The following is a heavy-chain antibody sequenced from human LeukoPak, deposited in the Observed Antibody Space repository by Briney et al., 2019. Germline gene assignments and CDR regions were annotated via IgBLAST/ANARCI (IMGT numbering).Heavy chain of an antibody. J-gene: IGHJ6*02. Sequence: ASVKVSCTASGYTFTSYYMHWVRQAPGQGLEWMGIINPSGGSTSYAQKFQGRVTMTRDTSTSTVYMELSSLRSEDTAVYYCARDLTIFGVVITLDNYYYGMDVWGQGTTVTVSS. D-gene: IGHD3-3*01. CDR2: INPSGGST. V-gene: IGHV1-46*01. CDR3: ARDLTIFGVVITLDNYYYGMDV. CDR1: GYTFTSYY.